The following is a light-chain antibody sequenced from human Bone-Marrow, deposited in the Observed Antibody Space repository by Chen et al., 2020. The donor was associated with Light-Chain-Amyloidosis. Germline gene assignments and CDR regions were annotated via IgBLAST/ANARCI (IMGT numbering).Light chain of an antibody. V-gene: IGKV3-15*01. Sequence: EIVMTQSPATLSVSPGERATLSCRARRSVSSNLAWYQQKPGQAPRLLIYGASTRATGIPARFSGSGSGTEFTLTISSLQSEDFAVYYCQQYNNWPRTFGQGTKVEIK. CDR1: RSVSSN. CDR2: GAS. J-gene: IGKJ1*01. CDR3: QQYNNWPRT.